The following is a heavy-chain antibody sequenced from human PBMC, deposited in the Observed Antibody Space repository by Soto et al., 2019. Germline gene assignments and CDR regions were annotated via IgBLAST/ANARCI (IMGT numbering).Heavy chain of an antibody. Sequence: GGSHRLSCAASGFTFISYAMSWVRQAPGKGLEWVSTISGTGGSTYYPDSVKGRFTISRDNSKNTVYLQMNSLRAEDAAVYYCAKEMTSGYYLFDYWGQGTLVTVSS. V-gene: IGHV3-23*01. CDR1: GFTFISYA. CDR3: AKEMTSGYYLFDY. CDR2: ISGTGGST. D-gene: IGHD3-22*01. J-gene: IGHJ4*02.